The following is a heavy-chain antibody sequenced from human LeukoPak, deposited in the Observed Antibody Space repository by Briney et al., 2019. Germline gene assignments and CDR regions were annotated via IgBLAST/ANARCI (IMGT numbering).Heavy chain of an antibody. Sequence: SETLSLTCTVSGGSISSYYWSWIRQPPGKGLEWIGYIYYSGSTNYNPSLKSRVTISVDTSKNQFSLKLSSVTAADTAVYYCARDYGAIAVAGLIDYWGQGTLVTVSS. CDR2: IYYSGST. CDR3: ARDYGAIAVAGLIDY. V-gene: IGHV4-59*12. D-gene: IGHD6-19*01. CDR1: GGSISSYY. J-gene: IGHJ4*02.